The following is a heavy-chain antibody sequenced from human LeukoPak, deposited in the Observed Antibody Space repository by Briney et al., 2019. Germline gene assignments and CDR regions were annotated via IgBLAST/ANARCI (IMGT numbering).Heavy chain of an antibody. Sequence: GGSLRLSCAASGFPSSSCWMHWVRQAPGKGLVWVARISNDGSITRYADSVKGRFTISRDNAKNTLFLQMSSLRAEDTAVYYCARDNNWNYPDYWGQGTLVTVSS. CDR3: ARDNNWNYPDY. D-gene: IGHD1-7*01. V-gene: IGHV3-74*01. J-gene: IGHJ4*02. CDR2: ISNDGSIT. CDR1: GFPSSSCW.